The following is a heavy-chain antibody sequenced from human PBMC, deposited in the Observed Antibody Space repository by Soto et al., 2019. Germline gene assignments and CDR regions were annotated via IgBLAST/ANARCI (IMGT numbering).Heavy chain of an antibody. D-gene: IGHD3-22*01. CDR1: GGSFTGDY. V-gene: IGHV4-4*07. J-gene: IGHJ4*02. CDR2: AFGNGGGRP. CDR3: ARDLPPYDRRRPPTGAFED. Sequence: QMQLQESGPGLVKPSETLSLTCSVSGGSFTGDYWSWIRQPAGKGLEWLGRAFGNGGGRPIYNPSLKNRVTMSVDTSKTQFSLKRTSVTAADTDVYYCARDLPPYDRRRPPTGAFEDWGQGVLVSVSS.